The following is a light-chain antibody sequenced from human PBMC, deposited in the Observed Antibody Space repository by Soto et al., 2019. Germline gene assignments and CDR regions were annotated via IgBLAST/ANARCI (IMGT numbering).Light chain of an antibody. J-gene: IGKJ1*01. CDR3: QQRSNRPWT. CDR1: QSIARY. Sequence: EIVLTQSPATLSLSPGETATLSCRASQSIARYLAWFQQKPGQAPRLLIYDASNRASGIPARFDGSGSGTDFTLTISSLEPEDFALYYCQQRSNRPWTFDQGTKVEMK. V-gene: IGKV3-11*01. CDR2: DAS.